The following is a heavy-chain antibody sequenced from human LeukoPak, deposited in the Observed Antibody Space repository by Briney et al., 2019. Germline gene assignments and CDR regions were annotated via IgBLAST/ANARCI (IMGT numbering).Heavy chain of an antibody. V-gene: IGHV4-59*12. J-gene: IGHJ4*02. CDR3: ARDLYDSPSFDY. Sequence: PSETLSLTCTVSGGSISSYYWSWIRQPPGKGLEWIGEIYHSGSTNYNPSLKSRVTMSVDTSKNQFSLKLSSVTAADTAVYYCARDLYDSPSFDYWGQGTLVTVSS. CDR1: GGSISSYY. CDR2: IYHSGST. D-gene: IGHD3-22*01.